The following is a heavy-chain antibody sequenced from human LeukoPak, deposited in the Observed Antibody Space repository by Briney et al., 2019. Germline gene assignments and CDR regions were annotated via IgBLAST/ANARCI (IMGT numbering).Heavy chain of an antibody. J-gene: IGHJ4*02. CDR2: ISSSSSYI. CDR1: GFTFSSFS. D-gene: IGHD4-23*01. Sequence: GGSLRLSCAASGFTFSSFSINWVRQAPGKGLEWVSSISSSSSYIYYADSVKGRFTISRDNAKNSLYLQMNSLRAEDTAVYYCARGYGGNPVDYWGQGTLVTVSS. CDR3: ARGYGGNPVDY. V-gene: IGHV3-21*01.